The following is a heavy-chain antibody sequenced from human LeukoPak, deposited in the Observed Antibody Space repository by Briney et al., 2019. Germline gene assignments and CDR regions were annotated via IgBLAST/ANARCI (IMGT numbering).Heavy chain of an antibody. CDR2: ISAYNGNT. CDR3: ARDMGYCGGDCYWDY. CDR1: GYTFTSYG. V-gene: IGHV1-18*01. D-gene: IGHD2-21*02. Sequence: ASVKVSCKASGYTFTSYGISWVRQAPGQGLEWMGWISAYNGNTNYAQKLRGRVTMTTDTSTSTAYMELRSLRSDDTAVYYCARDMGYCGGDCYWDYWGQGTLVTVSS. J-gene: IGHJ4*02.